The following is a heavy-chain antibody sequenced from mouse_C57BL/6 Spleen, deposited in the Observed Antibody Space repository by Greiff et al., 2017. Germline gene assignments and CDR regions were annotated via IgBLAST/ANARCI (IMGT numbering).Heavy chain of an antibody. CDR1: GYTFTDYE. CDR3: TREGIQAGRVLY. Sequence: QVQLQQSGAELVRPGASVTLSCKASGYTFTDYEMHWVKPTPVHGLAWIGAIDPETGGTAYNQKFKGKAILTADKSSSTAYMELRSLTSEDSAVYYCTREGIQAGRVLYWGQGTTLTVSS. J-gene: IGHJ2*01. CDR2: IDPETGGT. V-gene: IGHV1-15*01. D-gene: IGHD1-1*01.